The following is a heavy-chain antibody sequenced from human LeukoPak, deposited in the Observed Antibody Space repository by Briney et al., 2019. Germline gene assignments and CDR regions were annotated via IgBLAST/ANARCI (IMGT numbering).Heavy chain of an antibody. Sequence: PGGSLRLSCVASGFTFSSYGMHWVRQAPGKGLEWVAFIRYDGSNKYYADSVKGRFTISRDNSKNTLYLQMNSLRAEDTAVYYCASAVGAKDFCDYWGQGTLVTVSS. J-gene: IGHJ4*02. CDR3: ASAVGAKDFCDY. CDR2: IRYDGSNK. V-gene: IGHV3-30*02. D-gene: IGHD1-26*01. CDR1: GFTFSSYG.